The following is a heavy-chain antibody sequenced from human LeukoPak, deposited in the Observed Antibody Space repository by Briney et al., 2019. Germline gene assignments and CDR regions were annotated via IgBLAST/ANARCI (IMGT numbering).Heavy chain of an antibody. V-gene: IGHV1-8*01. Sequence: ASVKVSCKASGYTLTNYDINWVRQATGQGLEWMGWMNPNSGNTGYAQKFQGRVTMTRDTSISTAYMELNSLRSEDTAVYYCARVHYYDSKGNWFDPWGQGTLVTVSS. J-gene: IGHJ5*02. CDR1: GYTLTNYD. CDR2: MNPNSGNT. D-gene: IGHD3-22*01. CDR3: ARVHYYDSKGNWFDP.